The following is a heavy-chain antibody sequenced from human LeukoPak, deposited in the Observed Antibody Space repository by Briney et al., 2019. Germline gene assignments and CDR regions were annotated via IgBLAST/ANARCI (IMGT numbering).Heavy chain of an antibody. CDR1: AASISRSNHH. Sequence: PSEPLSLTCTISAASISRSNHHWAWIRQSPGKGLVWLGSIYYGQIIYYHPSLNSRLPISVVTSNDLFAQQLHSVTAHDTAVLYCLGHDGRGGATMGAFVFWGQGSLVTASS. CDR3: LGHDGRGGATMGAFVF. J-gene: IGHJ4*02. CDR2: IYYGQII. V-gene: IGHV4-39*01. D-gene: IGHD1-26*01.